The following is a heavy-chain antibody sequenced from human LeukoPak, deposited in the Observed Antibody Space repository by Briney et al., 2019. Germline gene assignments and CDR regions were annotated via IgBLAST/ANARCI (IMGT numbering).Heavy chain of an antibody. Sequence: SGGSLRLSCAASGFTFSSYEMNWVRQAPGKGLEWVSYISSSGSTIYYADSVKGRFTISRDNAKNSLFLQLNSLRAEDTAAYYCARGPFPYYYDSSGYRKRAFDIWGQGTMVTVSS. CDR2: ISSSGSTI. CDR3: ARGPFPYYYDSSGYRKRAFDI. D-gene: IGHD3-22*01. V-gene: IGHV3-48*03. J-gene: IGHJ3*02. CDR1: GFTFSSYE.